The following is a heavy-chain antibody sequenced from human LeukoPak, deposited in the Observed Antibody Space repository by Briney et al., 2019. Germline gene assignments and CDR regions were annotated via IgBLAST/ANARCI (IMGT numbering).Heavy chain of an antibody. Sequence: GGSLRLSCAASGFTFSSYSMNWVRQAPGKGLEWVSSISSSSSYIYYADSVKGRFTISRDNAKNSLYLQMNSLRAEDTAVYYCARVSYCSSTSCRPYYYYGMDVWGQGTTVTVSS. CDR3: ARVSYCSSTSCRPYYYYGMDV. V-gene: IGHV3-21*01. CDR1: GFTFSSYS. CDR2: ISSSSSYI. D-gene: IGHD2-2*01. J-gene: IGHJ6*02.